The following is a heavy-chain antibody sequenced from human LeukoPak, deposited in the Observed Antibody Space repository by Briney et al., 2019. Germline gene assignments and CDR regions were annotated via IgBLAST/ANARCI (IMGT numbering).Heavy chain of an antibody. CDR2: ISWNSGSI. CDR3: AKDIIRFAPPSGGFDY. CDR1: GFTFDDYA. Sequence: GGSLRLSCAASGFTFDDYAMHWVRQAPGKGLEWVSGISWNSGSIGYADSVKGRFTISRDNAKNSLYLQMNSLRAEDTALYYCAKDIIRFAPPSGGFDYWGQGTLVTVSS. J-gene: IGHJ4*02. D-gene: IGHD1-26*01. V-gene: IGHV3-9*01.